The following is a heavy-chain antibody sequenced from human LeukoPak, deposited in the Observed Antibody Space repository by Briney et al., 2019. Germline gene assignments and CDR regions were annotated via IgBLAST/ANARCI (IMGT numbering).Heavy chain of an antibody. CDR2: ISYDGANK. Sequence: GGSLRLSCAASGFTFSSFAMHWVRQAPGKGLEWVALISYDGANKYYADSVKGRFTISRDNSKNTLYLQMNSLRPEDTAVHYCAKVGHYHDFDYWGQGTLVTVSS. D-gene: IGHD3-3*01. J-gene: IGHJ4*02. V-gene: IGHV3-30*18. CDR1: GFTFSSFA. CDR3: AKVGHYHDFDY.